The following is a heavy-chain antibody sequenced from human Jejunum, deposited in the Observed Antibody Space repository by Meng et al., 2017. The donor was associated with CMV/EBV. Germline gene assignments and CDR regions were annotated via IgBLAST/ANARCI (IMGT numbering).Heavy chain of an antibody. CDR3: ARGWGTTWP. CDR1: GYTFTSYH. D-gene: IGHD3-16*01. J-gene: IGHJ5*02. Sequence: SCKASGYTFTSYHINWVRQATGQGFGWMGRMNPNNGDTDYAQKFQGRVTITRDTSITTVYMELSSLTSEDTAVYYCARGWGTTWPWGQGTLVTVSS. V-gene: IGHV1-8*01. CDR2: MNPNNGDT.